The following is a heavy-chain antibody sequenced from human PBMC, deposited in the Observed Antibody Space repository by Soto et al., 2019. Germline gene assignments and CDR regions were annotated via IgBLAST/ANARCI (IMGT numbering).Heavy chain of an antibody. Sequence: GGSLRLSCAASGFTFSSYAMHWVRQAPGKGLEWVAVISHDGRNNYYADSVKGRFSISRDNSKSTLSLQMNSLRAEDTAVYYCARDRDEHGGTSDAFDMWGQGTMVTVSS. J-gene: IGHJ3*02. D-gene: IGHD2-15*01. CDR2: ISHDGRNN. CDR3: ARDRDEHGGTSDAFDM. CDR1: GFTFSSYA. V-gene: IGHV3-30*04.